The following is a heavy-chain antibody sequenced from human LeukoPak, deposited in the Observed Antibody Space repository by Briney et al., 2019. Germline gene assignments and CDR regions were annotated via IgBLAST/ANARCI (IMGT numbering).Heavy chain of an antibody. J-gene: IGHJ5*02. CDR2: IKSKTDGGTT. CDR1: GSTFSNAW. Sequence: GGSLRLSCAASGSTFSNAWMSWVRQAPGKGLEWVGRIKSKTDGGTTDYAAPVKGRFTISRDDSKNTLYLQMNSLKTEDTAVYYCTTDMSKYCSSTSCFNWFDPWGQGTLVTVSS. CDR3: TTDMSKYCSSTSCFNWFDP. D-gene: IGHD2-2*01. V-gene: IGHV3-15*01.